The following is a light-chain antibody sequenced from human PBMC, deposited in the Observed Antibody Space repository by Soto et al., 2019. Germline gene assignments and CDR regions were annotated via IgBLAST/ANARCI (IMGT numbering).Light chain of an antibody. CDR2: GAS. CDR3: QQYDNSVWT. Sequence: VVTQAPSTLAVSTGERASLSCRASHSVSSSYLAWYQQKPGQAPRLLIYGASRRATGIPDRFSGSGSGTDFTLTISRLEPEDLAVYYCQQYDNSVWTFGQGTKVDIK. CDR1: HSVSSSY. J-gene: IGKJ1*01. V-gene: IGKV3-20*01.